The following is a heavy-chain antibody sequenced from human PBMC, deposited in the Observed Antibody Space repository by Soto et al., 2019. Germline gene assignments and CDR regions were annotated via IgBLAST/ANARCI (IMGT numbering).Heavy chain of an antibody. Sequence: SVKVSCKASGGTFSSYAISWVRQAPGQGLEWMGGIIPIFGTANYAQKFQGRVTITADESTSTAYMELSSLRSEDTAVYYCARGSAAGSQYGDFDYWGQGTLVTVSS. CDR1: GGTFSSYA. D-gene: IGHD6-13*01. CDR3: ARGSAAGSQYGDFDY. V-gene: IGHV1-69*13. J-gene: IGHJ4*02. CDR2: IIPIFGTA.